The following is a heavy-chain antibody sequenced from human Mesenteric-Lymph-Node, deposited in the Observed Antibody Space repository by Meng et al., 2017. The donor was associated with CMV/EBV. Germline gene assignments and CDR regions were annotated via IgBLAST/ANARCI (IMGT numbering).Heavy chain of an antibody. V-gene: IGHV3-21*01. Sequence: ETLSLTCAASGFTVSSKYMNWVRQAPGKGLEWVSSISSSSSYIYYADSVKGRFTISRDNAKNSLYLQMNSLRAEDTAVYYCARADYDSSGYPYYWGQGTLVTVS. CDR2: ISSSSSYI. J-gene: IGHJ4*02. D-gene: IGHD3-22*01. CDR1: GFTVSSKY. CDR3: ARADYDSSGYPYY.